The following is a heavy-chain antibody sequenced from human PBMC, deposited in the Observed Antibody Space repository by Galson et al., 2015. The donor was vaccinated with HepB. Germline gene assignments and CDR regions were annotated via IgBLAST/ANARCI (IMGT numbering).Heavy chain of an antibody. CDR2: IWYDGSNK. Sequence: SLRLSCAASGFTFSSYGMHWVRQAPGKGLEWVAVIWYDGSNKYYADSVKGRFTISRDNSKNTLYLQMNSLRAEDTAVYYCARDIGGAEYTAYFDYWGQGTLVTASS. D-gene: IGHD6-6*01. J-gene: IGHJ4*02. CDR3: ARDIGGAEYTAYFDY. V-gene: IGHV3-33*08. CDR1: GFTFSSYG.